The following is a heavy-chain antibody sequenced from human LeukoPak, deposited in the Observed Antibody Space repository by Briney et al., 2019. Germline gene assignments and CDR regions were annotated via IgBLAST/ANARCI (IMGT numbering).Heavy chain of an antibody. J-gene: IGHJ4*02. CDR3: ARDGTTVTTPIDY. D-gene: IGHD4-17*01. CDR1: GFTFSSYS. V-gene: IGHV3-21*01. CDR2: ISSSYI. Sequence: GGSLRLSCAASGFTFSSYSMNWVRQAPGKGLEWVSSISSSYIYYADSVKGRFTISRDNAKNSLYLQMNSLRAEDTAVYCCARDGTTVTTPIDYWGQGTLVTVSS.